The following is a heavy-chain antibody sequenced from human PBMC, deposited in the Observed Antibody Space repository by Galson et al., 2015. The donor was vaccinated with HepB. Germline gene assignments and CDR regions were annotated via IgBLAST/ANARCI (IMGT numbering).Heavy chain of an antibody. J-gene: IGHJ4*02. Sequence: ETLSLTCTVSGDSMSSYYWSWIRQPAGKGLEWIGRVHNDGSTNYNPSLKSRIAMSVDTSKKQVSLQLRSVTAADTAVYYCAGNKYFDLWGQGTLVTVSS. CDR3: AGNKYFDL. CDR1: GDSMSSYY. V-gene: IGHV4-4*07. CDR2: VHNDGST.